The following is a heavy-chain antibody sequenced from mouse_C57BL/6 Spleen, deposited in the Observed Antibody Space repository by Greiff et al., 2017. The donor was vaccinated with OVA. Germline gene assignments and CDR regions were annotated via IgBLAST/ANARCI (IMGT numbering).Heavy chain of an antibody. CDR2: IHPSDSDT. CDR1: GYTFTSYW. V-gene: IGHV1-74*01. CDR3: ATLYYGSSGFAY. J-gene: IGHJ3*01. D-gene: IGHD1-1*01. Sequence: VQLQQPGAELVKPGASVKVSCKASGYTFTSYWMHWVKQRPGQGLEWIGRIHPSDSDTNYNQKFKGKATLTVDKSSSTAYMQLSSLTSEDAAVYYCATLYYGSSGFAYWGQGTLVTVSA.